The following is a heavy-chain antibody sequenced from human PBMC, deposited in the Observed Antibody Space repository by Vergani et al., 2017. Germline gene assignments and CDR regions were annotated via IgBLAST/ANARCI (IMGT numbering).Heavy chain of an antibody. J-gene: IGHJ4*02. V-gene: IGHV3-48*01. CDR3: ASRYDYVWGSYRYFDY. CDR2: ISSSSGSI. D-gene: IGHD3-16*02. Sequence: EVQLVESGGGLVQPGGSLRLSCAASGFTFSSYSMNWVRQAPGKGLEWVSYISSSSGSIYYADSVKGRFTISRDNAKNSLYLQMNSLRAEATAVYYCASRYDYVWGSYRYFDYWSQGTLVTVSS. CDR1: GFTFSSYS.